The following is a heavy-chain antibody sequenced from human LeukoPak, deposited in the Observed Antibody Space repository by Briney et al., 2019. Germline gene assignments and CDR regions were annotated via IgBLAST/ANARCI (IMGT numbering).Heavy chain of an antibody. Sequence: GGSLRLSCAASGFTFDDYGMSWVRHAPGKGLEWVSGINWNGGSTGYADSVKGRFTISRDNAKNSLYLQMNSLRAEDTALYYCARSYYESSGYPPTSFDYWGQGTLVTVSS. CDR2: INWNGGST. CDR3: ARSYYESSGYPPTSFDY. J-gene: IGHJ4*02. D-gene: IGHD3-22*01. CDR1: GFTFDDYG. V-gene: IGHV3-20*04.